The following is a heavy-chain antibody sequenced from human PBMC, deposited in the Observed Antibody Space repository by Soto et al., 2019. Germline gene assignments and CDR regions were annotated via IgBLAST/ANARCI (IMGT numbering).Heavy chain of an antibody. CDR2: TSHSRNT. CDR3: ARGGLERLAFDS. Sequence: QLQLQESGSGLVKPSQTLSLTCVVSGGSVSSGGFSWNWFRQPPGKVLEWIGYTSHSRNTYYHPSLTSRASISMDRSENKFSLSLSSLTAADTAVYYCARGGLERLAFDSWGQATRVTVPS. CDR1: GGSVSSGGFS. D-gene: IGHD1-1*01. J-gene: IGHJ4*02. V-gene: IGHV4-30-2*01.